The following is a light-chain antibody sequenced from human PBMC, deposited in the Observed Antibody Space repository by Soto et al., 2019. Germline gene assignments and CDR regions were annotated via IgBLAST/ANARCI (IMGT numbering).Light chain of an antibody. Sequence: QSVLTQPPSVSGAPGQRVIISCTWSSSNIGAGYDVSWYQHHPGKAPKLMIYDVSKRPSGVPDRFSGSKSGNTASLTISGLQAEDEADYYCCSYAGSYTFYVFGTGTKVTVL. V-gene: IGLV2-11*01. CDR2: DVS. J-gene: IGLJ1*01. CDR3: CSYAGSYTFYV. CDR1: SSNIGAGYD.